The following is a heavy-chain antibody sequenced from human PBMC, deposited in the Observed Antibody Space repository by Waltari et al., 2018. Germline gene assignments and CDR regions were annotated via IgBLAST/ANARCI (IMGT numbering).Heavy chain of an antibody. V-gene: IGHV4-39*01. D-gene: IGHD2-21*01. CDR1: GDSITSSEHF. CDR3: ARRVGIGDYFDY. CDR2: INYSGSP. Sequence: QLQLQESGPGLVKPSETLSLTCTVSGDSITSSEHFWAWLRQSPGKGLERIGSINYSGSPHYNPSLKSRVTISVDTSKNQFSLRLSSATAADTGVYYCARRVGIGDYFDYWGQGTLVTVSS. J-gene: IGHJ4*02.